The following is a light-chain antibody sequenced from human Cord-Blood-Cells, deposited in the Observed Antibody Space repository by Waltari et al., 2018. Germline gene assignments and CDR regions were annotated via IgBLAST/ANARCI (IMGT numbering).Light chain of an antibody. J-gene: IGLJ1*01. Sequence: QSALTQPASVSASPGQSLTISCTGTTSDVGGYNYVPWYQHHPGKAPKLMIYEVSNWPSGVSNRFSGSKSGNTASLTISGLQAEDEADYYCSSYTSSSTYVFGTGTKVTVL. CDR1: TSDVGGYNY. CDR2: EVS. V-gene: IGLV2-14*01. CDR3: SSYTSSSTYV.